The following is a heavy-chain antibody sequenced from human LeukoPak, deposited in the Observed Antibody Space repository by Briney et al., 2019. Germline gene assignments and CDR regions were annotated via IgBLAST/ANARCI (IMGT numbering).Heavy chain of an antibody. J-gene: IGHJ4*02. V-gene: IGHV3-9*01. Sequence: GGSLRLSCAASGFTFDDYAMHWVRQAPGKGLEWVSGITWNSDDLHYADSVKGRFTISRDNAKNSLHLQMNSLSAEDTAVYYCAVETSDSPDYWGQGTLVTVSS. CDR1: GFTFDDYA. CDR3: AVETSDSPDY. CDR2: ITWNSDDL. D-gene: IGHD3-22*01.